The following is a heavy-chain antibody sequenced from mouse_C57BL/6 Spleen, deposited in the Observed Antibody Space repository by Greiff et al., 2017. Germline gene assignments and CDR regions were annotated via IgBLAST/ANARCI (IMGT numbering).Heavy chain of an antibody. Sequence: EVQVVESGGGLVQPGGSLSLSCAASGFTFTDYYMSWVRQPPGKGLEWLGFIRNKANGYTTEYSASVKGQFTISRDNSQSILYLQMNALRAEDSAAYYCARTYGYGGAWFAYWGQGTLVTVSA. J-gene: IGHJ3*01. D-gene: IGHD2-2*01. CDR3: ARTYGYGGAWFAY. CDR1: GFTFTDYY. CDR2: IRNKANGYTT. V-gene: IGHV7-3*01.